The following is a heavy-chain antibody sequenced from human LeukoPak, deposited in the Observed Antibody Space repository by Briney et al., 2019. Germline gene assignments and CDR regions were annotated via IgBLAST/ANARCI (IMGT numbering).Heavy chain of an antibody. D-gene: IGHD1-26*01. J-gene: IGHJ3*02. CDR1: GGSFSGYY. CDR3: ARHQRILGAPAAFDI. CDR2: INHSGST. V-gene: IGHV4-34*01. Sequence: SETLSLTCAVYGGSFSGYYWSWIRQPPGKGLEWIGEINHSGSTNYNPSLKSRVTISVDTSKNQFSLKLSSVTAADTAVYYCARHQRILGAPAAFDIWGQGTMVTVSS.